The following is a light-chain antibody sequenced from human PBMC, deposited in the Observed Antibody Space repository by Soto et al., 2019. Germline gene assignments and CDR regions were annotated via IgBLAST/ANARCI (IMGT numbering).Light chain of an antibody. V-gene: IGLV1-40*01. Sequence: QSVLTQPPSVSGAPGQRVTISCTGSSSNIGAGYDVHWYQQLPGTAPKLLIYGNSNRPSGVPDRFSGSKSGTSASLAITGLQAEDEADYYCQTFDNRLSGSVFGTGTKVTV. CDR1: SSNIGAGYD. CDR3: QTFDNRLSGSV. CDR2: GNS. J-gene: IGLJ1*01.